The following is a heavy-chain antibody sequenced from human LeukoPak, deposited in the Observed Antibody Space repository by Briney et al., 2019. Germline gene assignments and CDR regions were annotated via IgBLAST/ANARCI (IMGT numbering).Heavy chain of an antibody. D-gene: IGHD5-18*01. J-gene: IGHJ6*03. CDR2: ISWNSGSI. V-gene: IGHV3-9*01. CDR1: GFTFDDYA. CDR3: ARANVDTAMGDYYYYMDV. Sequence: GGSLRLSCAASGFTFDDYAMHWVRQAPGKGLEWVSGISWNSGSIGYADSVKGRFTISRDNAKNSLYLQMNSLRAEDTAVYYCARANVDTAMGDYYYYMDVWGKGTTVTVSS.